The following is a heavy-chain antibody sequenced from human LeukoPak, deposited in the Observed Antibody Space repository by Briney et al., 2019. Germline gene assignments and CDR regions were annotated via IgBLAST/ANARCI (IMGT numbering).Heavy chain of an antibody. CDR3: ARDLYYYDSSGYYYEAFDI. CDR1: GGSFSGYY. Sequence: PSETLSLTCAVYGGSFSGYYWSWIRQPAGKGLEWIGRIYTSGSTNYNPSLKSRVTMSVDTSKNQFSLKLSSVTAADTAVYYCARDLYYYDSSGYYYEAFDIWGQGTMVTVSS. J-gene: IGHJ3*02. CDR2: IYTSGST. D-gene: IGHD3-22*01. V-gene: IGHV4-59*10.